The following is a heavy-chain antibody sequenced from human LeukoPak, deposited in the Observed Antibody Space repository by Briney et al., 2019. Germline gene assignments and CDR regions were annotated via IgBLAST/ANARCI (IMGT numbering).Heavy chain of an antibody. V-gene: IGHV4-34*01. CDR3: AREYYDILTGYYNWFDP. CDR1: GGSFSGYY. D-gene: IGHD3-9*01. Sequence: PSETLSLTCAVYGGSFSGYYWSWIRQPPGKGLEWIGEINHSGSNNYNPSLKSRVTISVDTSKNQFSLKLSSVTAADTAVYYCAREYYDILTGYYNWFDPWGQGTLVTVSS. J-gene: IGHJ5*02. CDR2: INHSGSN.